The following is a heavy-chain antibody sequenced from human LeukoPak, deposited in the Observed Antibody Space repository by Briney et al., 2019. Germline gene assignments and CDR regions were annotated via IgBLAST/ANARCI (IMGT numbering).Heavy chain of an antibody. V-gene: IGHV3-30-3*01. CDR2: ISYDGSNK. J-gene: IGHJ6*03. CDR3: ARDSGSDFWSGYQIDYYYYYYMDV. Sequence: GGSLRLSCAASGFTFSSYAMHWVCQAPGKGLEWVAVISYDGSNKYYADSVKGRFTISRDNAKNSLYLQMNSLRAEDTAVYYCARDSGSDFWSGYQIDYYYYYYMDVWGKGTTVTVSS. CDR1: GFTFSSYA. D-gene: IGHD3-3*01.